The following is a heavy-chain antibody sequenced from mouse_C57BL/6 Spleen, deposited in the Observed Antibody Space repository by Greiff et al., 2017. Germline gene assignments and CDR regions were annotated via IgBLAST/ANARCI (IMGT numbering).Heavy chain of an antibody. V-gene: IGHV1-50*01. D-gene: IGHD1-2*01. CDR1: GYTFTSYW. Sequence: QVQLQQPGAELVKPGASVKLSCKASGYTFTSYWMQWVKQRPGQGLEWIGEIDPSDSYTNYNQKFKGKATLTVDTSSSTAYMQLSSLTSEDSAVYYCASIRPDYWGQGTTLTVSS. CDR2: IDPSDSYT. J-gene: IGHJ2*01. CDR3: ASIRPDY.